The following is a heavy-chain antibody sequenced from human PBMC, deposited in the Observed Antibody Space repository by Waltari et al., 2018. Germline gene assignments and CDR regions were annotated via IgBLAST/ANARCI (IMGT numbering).Heavy chain of an antibody. D-gene: IGHD5-12*01. Sequence: QVQLVESGGGVVQPGRSLRLSCAASGSPFRSYAMHWVRPATGKGLEWVAVISYDGSNKYYADSVKGRFTISRDNSKNTLYLQMNSLRAEDTAVYYCAREGGYNFDYFDYWGQGTLVTVSS. CDR3: AREGGYNFDYFDY. CDR1: GSPFRSYA. V-gene: IGHV3-30*16. J-gene: IGHJ4*02. CDR2: ISYDGSNK.